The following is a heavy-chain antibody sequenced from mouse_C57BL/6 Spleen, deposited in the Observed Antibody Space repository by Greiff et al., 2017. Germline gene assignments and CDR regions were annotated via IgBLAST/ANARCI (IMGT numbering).Heavy chain of an antibody. CDR2: ISYDGSN. V-gene: IGHV3-6*01. Sequence: EVQLVESGPGLVKPSQSLSLTCSVTGYSITSGYYWNWIRQFPGNKLEWMGYISYDGSNNYNPSLKNRISITRDTSKNQFFLKLNSVTTEDTATYYCARRNFYYGNNFDYWGQGTTLTVSS. D-gene: IGHD2-1*01. CDR3: ARRNFYYGNNFDY. J-gene: IGHJ2*01. CDR1: GYSITSGYY.